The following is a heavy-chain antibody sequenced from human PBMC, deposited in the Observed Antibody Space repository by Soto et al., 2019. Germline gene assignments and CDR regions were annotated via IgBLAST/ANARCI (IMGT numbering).Heavy chain of an antibody. Sequence: QMQLVQSGPEVKKPGTSVKVSCKASGFTFTSSAVQWVRQARGQRLEWIGWIVVGSGNTNYAQKFQERVTITRDMSXSXXYMELSSLRSEDTAVYYCAAYYYDSSGYYYGAFDIWGQGTMVTVSS. V-gene: IGHV1-58*01. CDR1: GFTFTSSA. D-gene: IGHD3-22*01. CDR2: IVVGSGNT. CDR3: AAYYYDSSGYYYGAFDI. J-gene: IGHJ3*02.